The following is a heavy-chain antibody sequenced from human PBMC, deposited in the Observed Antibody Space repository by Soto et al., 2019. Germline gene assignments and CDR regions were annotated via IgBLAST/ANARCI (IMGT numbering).Heavy chain of an antibody. CDR2: IYYSGST. CDR3: AGEGGMATRTGLYFDY. D-gene: IGHD5-12*01. V-gene: IGHV4-30-4*01. CDR1: GGSISSGDYY. Sequence: QVQLQESGPGLVKPSPTLSLTCTVSGGSISSGDYYWSWIRQPPGKGLEWIGYIYYSGSTYYNPSLKSRVTISVDKSKNQFSLKLSSVTAADTAVYYCAGEGGMATRTGLYFDYWGQGTLVTVSS. J-gene: IGHJ4*02.